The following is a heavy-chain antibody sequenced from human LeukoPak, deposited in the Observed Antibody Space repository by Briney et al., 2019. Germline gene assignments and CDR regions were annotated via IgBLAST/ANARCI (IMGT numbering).Heavy chain of an antibody. CDR1: GFAFNNYA. CDR3: AKTQWKVGATDYFDY. J-gene: IGHJ4*02. V-gene: IGHV3-23*01. Sequence: GGSLRLSCAASGFAFNNYAMTWVRQAPGKGLEWVSNINDNGGQRHYADSVKGRFTISRDNSKNTLFLQMDSLRADDTAVYYCAKTQWKVGATDYFDYWGQGILVTVSS. D-gene: IGHD1-26*01. CDR2: INDNGGQR.